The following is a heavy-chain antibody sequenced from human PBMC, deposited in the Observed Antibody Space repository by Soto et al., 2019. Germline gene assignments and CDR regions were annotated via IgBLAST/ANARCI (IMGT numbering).Heavy chain of an antibody. V-gene: IGHV3-48*03. CDR3: ARVRYSAYGGYYFDY. CDR2: ISGSGSAI. D-gene: IGHD5-12*01. Sequence: EVQLVESGGGLVQPGGSLRLSCAASGFTFSSYEMNWVRQAPGKGLEWVSYISGSGSAIYYAGSVKGRFTISRDNAKNSLYLQMNSLRAEDTAVYYCARVRYSAYGGYYFDYWGQGTLVTVSS. CDR1: GFTFSSYE. J-gene: IGHJ4*02.